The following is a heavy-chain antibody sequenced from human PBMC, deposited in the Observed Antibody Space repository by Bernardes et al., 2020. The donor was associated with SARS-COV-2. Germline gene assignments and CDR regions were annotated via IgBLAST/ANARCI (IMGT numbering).Heavy chain of an antibody. V-gene: IGHV3-53*04. J-gene: IGHJ3*02. Sequence: GRSLRPSCAASGFTVSSNYISWVRRAPGTGLEWVSAIYSGGSTYSADSVKGRFTISRHNSKNTLYLQMNSLRVEDTAVYYCARREYYYDSSGYLGDAFDMWGQGTMVTVSS. CDR3: ARREYYYDSSGYLGDAFDM. CDR2: IYSGGST. D-gene: IGHD3-22*01. CDR1: GFTVSSNY.